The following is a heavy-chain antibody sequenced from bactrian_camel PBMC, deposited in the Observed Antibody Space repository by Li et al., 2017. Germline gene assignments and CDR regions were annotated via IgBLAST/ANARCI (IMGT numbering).Heavy chain of an antibody. D-gene: IGHD2*01. CDR2: ISSFGTT. V-gene: IGHV3S53*01. Sequence: HVQLVESGGGSVQAGGSLKLSCLASGFRFSSSGMAWYRQAPGKERELVSTISSFGTTTYADSVKGRFTFAQDNAENANSVSLEMNSLKPEDTATYFCNVGLCGTWPPGQDNYWGHGTQVTVS. CDR3: NVGLCGTWPPGQDNY. CDR1: GFRFSSSG. J-gene: IGHJ4*01.